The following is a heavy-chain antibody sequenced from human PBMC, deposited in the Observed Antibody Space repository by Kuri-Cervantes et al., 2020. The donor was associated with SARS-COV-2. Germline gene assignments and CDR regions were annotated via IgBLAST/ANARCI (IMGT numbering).Heavy chain of an antibody. V-gene: IGHV3-23*01. D-gene: IGHD4-11*01. CDR2: STDTGDN. CDR1: GFSFSNYD. CDR3: ASRTVTTGYYYGMDV. J-gene: IGHJ6*02. Sequence: ETLSLTCAASGFSFSNYDMSWIRQVPGKGLELVTSSTDTGDNFYADAVKGRFTISRDNSKNTLYLQMNSLRAEDTAVYYCASRTVTTGYYYGMDVWGQGTTVTVSS.